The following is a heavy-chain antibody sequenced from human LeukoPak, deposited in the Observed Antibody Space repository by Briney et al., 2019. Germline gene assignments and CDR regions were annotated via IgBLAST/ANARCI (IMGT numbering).Heavy chain of an antibody. V-gene: IGHV1-2*02. Sequence: ASVKVSCKASGYTFSDHYMQWVRQAPGQGFEWLGWINPNSGDTSYARKFRGRVTMTRDMSLSTAYMELSSLRSEDTAVYYCAREESGAMVRGVIGMKPDYWGQGTLVTVSS. D-gene: IGHD3-10*01. CDR1: GYTFSDHY. CDR3: AREESGAMVRGVIGMKPDY. CDR2: INPNSGDT. J-gene: IGHJ4*02.